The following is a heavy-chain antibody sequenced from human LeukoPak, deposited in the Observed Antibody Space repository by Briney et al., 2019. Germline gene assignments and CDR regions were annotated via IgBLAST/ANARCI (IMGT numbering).Heavy chain of an antibody. CDR1: GVSIRSGDYY. CDR2: MYYSGST. V-gene: IGHV4-30-4*01. D-gene: IGHD3-22*01. Sequence: PAETLSLTCTVSGVSIRSGDYYWSWMRHPPGTGLEGFAYMYYSGSTYYNPSLKTRVTMSADTSKTQLSLKLSSVTAADTAVYYCARPYYYDSRIDDWGQAILVTVSS. J-gene: IGHJ4*02. CDR3: ARPYYYDSRIDD.